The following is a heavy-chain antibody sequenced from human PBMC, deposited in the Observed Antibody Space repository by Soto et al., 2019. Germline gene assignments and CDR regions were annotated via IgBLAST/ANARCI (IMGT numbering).Heavy chain of an antibody. CDR2: ISIYNGNT. CDR3: ARRFGYSPSYDSYYLDV. D-gene: IGHD6-13*01. CDR1: GYTFTSYG. V-gene: IGHV1-18*01. J-gene: IGHJ6*03. Sequence: QIQLVQSGGEVKKPGASVKVSCKASGYTFTSYGISWVRQAPGQGLEWMGWISIYNGNTNYAEKFQGRVTMTTDTSTSTAYMELGSLRSDDTAVYYCARRFGYSPSYDSYYLDVWGKGTPVTVSS.